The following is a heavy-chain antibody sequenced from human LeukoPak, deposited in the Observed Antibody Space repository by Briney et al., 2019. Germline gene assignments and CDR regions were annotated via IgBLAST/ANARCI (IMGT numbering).Heavy chain of an antibody. CDR2: IYYSGST. CDR3: ATATLYCSGGSCYPNYFDY. Sequence: PSETLSLTCTVSGGSISSYYWSWIRQPPGKGLEWSGYIYYSGSTKYNPSLKSRVTISGDTSKDQFSLKLSSVTAADTAVYYCATATLYCSGGSCYPNYFDYWGQGTLVTVSS. J-gene: IGHJ4*02. D-gene: IGHD2-15*01. CDR1: GGSISSYY. V-gene: IGHV4-59*01.